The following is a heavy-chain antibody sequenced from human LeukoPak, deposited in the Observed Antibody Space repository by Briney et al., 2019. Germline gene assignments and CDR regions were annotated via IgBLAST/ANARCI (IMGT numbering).Heavy chain of an antibody. CDR3: VREGYYHSGSLPTFYFDY. CDR2: ISYDVGVK. V-gene: IGHV3-30-3*01. J-gene: IGHJ4*02. Sequence: SGGSLRLSCEGSAFIFSGHWMNWVRQTPGKGLEWVAVISYDVGVKYHADSVKGRFTISRDSSSKTVYLQMNSLRTEDTAVYYCVREGYYHSGSLPTFYFDYWGQGTLVTVSS. D-gene: IGHD3-10*01. CDR1: AFIFSGHW.